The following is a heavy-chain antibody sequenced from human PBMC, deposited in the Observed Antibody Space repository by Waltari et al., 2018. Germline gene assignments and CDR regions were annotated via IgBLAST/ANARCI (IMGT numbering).Heavy chain of an antibody. CDR1: GYTFTSYA. CDR3: ARDLIAVAGTHFDY. CDR2: INAGNGNT. D-gene: IGHD6-19*01. Sequence: QVQLVQSGAEVKKPGASVKVSCKASGYTFTSYAMHWVRQAPGQRLEGMGWINAGNGNTKDAQKFQGRVTITRDTSASTAYMELSSLRSEDTAVYYCARDLIAVAGTHFDYWGQGTLVTVSS. V-gene: IGHV1-3*01. J-gene: IGHJ4*02.